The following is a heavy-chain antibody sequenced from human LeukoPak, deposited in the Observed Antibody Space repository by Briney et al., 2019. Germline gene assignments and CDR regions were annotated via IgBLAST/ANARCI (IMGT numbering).Heavy chain of an antibody. CDR1: GFTFSSYW. D-gene: IGHD3-3*01. CDR2: INTDGSST. Sequence: GGSLRLSCAASGFTFSSYWMHWVRQAPGKGLVWVSRINTDGSSTSYVDSVKGRFTISRDNAKNTLYLQMNSLRAEDTAVYYCAREAPYDFWSGYYSDYWGQGTLVTVSS. V-gene: IGHV3-74*01. J-gene: IGHJ4*02. CDR3: AREAPYDFWSGYYSDY.